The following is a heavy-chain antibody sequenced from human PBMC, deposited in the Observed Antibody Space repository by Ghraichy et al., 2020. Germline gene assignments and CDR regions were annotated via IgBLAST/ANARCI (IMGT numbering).Heavy chain of an antibody. D-gene: IGHD5-18*01. V-gene: IGHV5-51*01. CDR3: VLLTAMGAY. Sequence: KVSCKGSGYPFTSYWIGWVRQMPGNGLEWMGVIYPGDSDSRYSPSFQGQVPISADHSISTAYLQWSSLKASDTAMYYCVLLTAMGAYWGQGTLVTVSS. J-gene: IGHJ4*02. CDR2: IYPGDSDS. CDR1: GYPFTSYW.